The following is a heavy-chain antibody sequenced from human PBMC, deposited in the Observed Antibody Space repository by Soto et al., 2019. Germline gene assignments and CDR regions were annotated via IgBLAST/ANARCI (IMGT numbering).Heavy chain of an antibody. CDR3: AKDYYSSSSLDYYYGMDV. V-gene: IGHV3-30*18. D-gene: IGHD6-6*01. CDR2: ISYDGSNK. J-gene: IGHJ6*02. CDR1: GFTFSSYG. Sequence: QVQLVESGGGVVQPGRSLRLSCAASGFTFSSYGMHWVRQAPGKGLEWVAVISYDGSNKYYADSVKGRFTISRDNSKNTLYLQMNSLRAEDTAVYYCAKDYYSSSSLDYYYGMDVWGQGTTVIVSS.